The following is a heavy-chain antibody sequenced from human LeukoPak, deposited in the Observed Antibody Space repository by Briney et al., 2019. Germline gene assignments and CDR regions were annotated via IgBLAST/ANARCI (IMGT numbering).Heavy chain of an antibody. CDR2: ISSSSSYI. CDR3: ARDSNGSGWKDY. D-gene: IGHD6-19*01. V-gene: IGHV3-21*01. CDR1: GFTFSTYS. Sequence: PGGSLRLSCAASGFTFSTYSMNWVRQAPGKGLEWVSSISSSSSYIYYADSVKGRFTISRDNAKNSLYLQMNSLRAEDTAVYYCARDSNGSGWKDYWGQGTLVTVSS. J-gene: IGHJ4*02.